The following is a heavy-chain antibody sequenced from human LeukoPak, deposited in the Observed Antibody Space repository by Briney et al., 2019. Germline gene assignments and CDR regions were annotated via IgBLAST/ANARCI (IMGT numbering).Heavy chain of an antibody. D-gene: IGHD5-24*01. CDR1: GYTFTSYG. CDR2: ISAYNGNT. Sequence: ASVKVSCKASGYTFTSYGISWVRQAPGQGLEWMGWISAYNGNTNYAQKLQGRVTITRDTSASTAYMKLSSLRSEDTAVYYCASATMYYYYYGMDVWGQGTTVTVSS. J-gene: IGHJ6*02. CDR3: ASATMYYYYYGMDV. V-gene: IGHV1-18*01.